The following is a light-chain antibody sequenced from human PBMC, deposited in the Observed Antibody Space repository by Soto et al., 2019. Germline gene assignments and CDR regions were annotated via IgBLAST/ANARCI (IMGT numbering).Light chain of an antibody. J-gene: IGKJ1*01. CDR3: QHRNNWPWT. CDR1: QSVSSN. V-gene: IGKV3-11*01. Sequence: EIVMTQSPATLSVSPGERATLSCRASQSVSSNLAWYQQKPGQAPRLLIYAASNRATGIPARFSGSGSGTDITLTISSLEPEDFAVYYCQHRNNWPWTFGQGTKVEIK. CDR2: AAS.